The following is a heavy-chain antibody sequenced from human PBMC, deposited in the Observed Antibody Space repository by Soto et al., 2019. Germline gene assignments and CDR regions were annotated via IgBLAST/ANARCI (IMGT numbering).Heavy chain of an antibody. V-gene: IGHV3-49*03. J-gene: IGHJ6*02. CDR1: VFTFGEYS. D-gene: IGHD3-16*02. CDR3: TRQPVSYDYVWGSYRLYYYGMDV. Sequence: PGVSLRLFGTASVFTFGEYSMRWFRQAPGKGLEWVGLIRRKAYGGTTEDAACVKGRFTISRDDSKSIAYLQVNSLKTEDTAVYYCTRQPVSYDYVWGSYRLYYYGMDVWGQGT. CDR2: IRRKAYGGTT.